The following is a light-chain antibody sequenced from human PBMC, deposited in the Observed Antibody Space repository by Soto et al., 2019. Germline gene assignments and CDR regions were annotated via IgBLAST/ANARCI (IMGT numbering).Light chain of an antibody. Sequence: AIQLTQSPSSLSASVGDRVTITCRASQGISSALAWYQQKPGKAPKLLIYDASSLESGVPSRFSGSGSGTDFTLTISSLQPDAVATYYCQQVNNYPHTFGPGTKVDIK. V-gene: IGKV1D-13*01. CDR1: QGISSA. J-gene: IGKJ3*01. CDR2: DAS. CDR3: QQVNNYPHT.